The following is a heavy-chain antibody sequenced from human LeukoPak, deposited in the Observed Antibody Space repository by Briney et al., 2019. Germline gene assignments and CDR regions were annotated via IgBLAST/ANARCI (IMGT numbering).Heavy chain of an antibody. J-gene: IGHJ6*03. D-gene: IGHD2-2*01. CDR1: GGSFSGDY. CDR2: INHSGRT. Sequence: SETLSLTCAVYGGSFSGDYWSWIRQPPGKGLEWIGEINHSGRTNYKPSLKSRVTISVDTSKNQFSLKLNSVTAADTAVYYCARLKCSSTSCFYYYYMDVWGKGTTVTVSS. CDR3: ARLKCSSTSCFYYYYMDV. V-gene: IGHV4-34*01.